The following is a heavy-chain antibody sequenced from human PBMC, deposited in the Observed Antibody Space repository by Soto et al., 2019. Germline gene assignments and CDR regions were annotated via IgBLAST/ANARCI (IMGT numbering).Heavy chain of an antibody. J-gene: IGHJ6*02. D-gene: IGHD3-9*01. Sequence: SETLSLTCAVYGGSFSGYYWSWIRQPPGKGLEWIGEINHSGSTNYNPSLKSRVTISVDTSKNQFSLKLSSVTAADTAVYYCARGGVTIFSLPQYYYYGMDVWGQGTTVTVSS. CDR2: INHSGST. V-gene: IGHV4-34*01. CDR1: GGSFSGYY. CDR3: ARGGVTIFSLPQYYYYGMDV.